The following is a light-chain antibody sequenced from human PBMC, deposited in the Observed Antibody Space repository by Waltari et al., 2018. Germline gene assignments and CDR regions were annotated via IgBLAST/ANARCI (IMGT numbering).Light chain of an antibody. CDR1: QSVLFSSNNKNY. V-gene: IGKV4-1*01. CDR2: WAS. Sequence: DIVMTQSPDSLAVSLGERATINCKSSQSVLFSSNNKNYLSWYQQKPGQPPKLLIYWASTRGSGVPDRFSGSGSGTDFILTISSLQAEDAAVYYCQQFYHIPVTFGQGTKVEIK. CDR3: QQFYHIPVT. J-gene: IGKJ1*01.